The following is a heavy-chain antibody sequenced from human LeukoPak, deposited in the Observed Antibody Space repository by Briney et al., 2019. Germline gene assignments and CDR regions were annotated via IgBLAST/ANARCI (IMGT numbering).Heavy chain of an antibody. CDR1: GYTFTGYY. J-gene: IGHJ5*02. V-gene: IGHV1-2*04. CDR3: ARDLGFGELLNWFDP. CDR2: INPNSGGT. Sequence: ASVKVSCKASGYTFTGYYMHWVRQAPGQGLEWMGWINPNSGGTNYAQKFQGWVTMTRDTSISTAYMELSRLRSDDTAVYYCARDLGFGELLNWFDPWGQGTLVTVSS. D-gene: IGHD3-10*01.